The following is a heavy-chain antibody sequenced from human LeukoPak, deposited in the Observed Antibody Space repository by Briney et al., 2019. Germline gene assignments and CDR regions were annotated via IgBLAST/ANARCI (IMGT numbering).Heavy chain of an antibody. V-gene: IGHV4-59*07. CDR1: GGSISSYY. J-gene: IGHJ3*02. Sequence: ADTLSLTCTVSGGSISSYYWSWIRQPPGKGVEWIGYIYYRGIKNFHTSLKSRVTIPVDTSKNQFSLKLSSVTAADTAVYYCARGRDAFDIWGQGTMVTVSS. CDR3: ARGRDAFDI. CDR2: IYYRGIK.